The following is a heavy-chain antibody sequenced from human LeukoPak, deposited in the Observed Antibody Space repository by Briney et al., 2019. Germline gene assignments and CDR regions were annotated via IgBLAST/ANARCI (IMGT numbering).Heavy chain of an antibody. CDR1: GFTVSSSY. D-gene: IGHD5-12*01. CDR2: IYTGGTT. J-gene: IGHJ4*02. V-gene: IGHV3-53*01. Sequence: GGSLRLSCAASGFTVSSSYMSWVRQAPGKGLDWVSVIYTGGTTFYADSVKGRFTISRDNAKNTLYLQMNSLRAEDTAVYYCARGYSGYFYYWGQGTLVTVSS. CDR3: ARGYSGYFYY.